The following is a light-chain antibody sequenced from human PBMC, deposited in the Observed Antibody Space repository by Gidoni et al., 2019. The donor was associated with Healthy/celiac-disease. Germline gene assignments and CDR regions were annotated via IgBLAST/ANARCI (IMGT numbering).Light chain of an antibody. Sequence: ELTQPPPVSGYPGQTASITCCGDTLGDKYACWYQQKPGQSPVLVIYQASKPPSGTPERFSGSNSGDTATLTSSGTQAIDEADYYCQAWDSITYVVFGGGTKLTVL. CDR3: QAWDSITYVV. CDR1: TLGDKY. V-gene: IGLV3-1*01. J-gene: IGLJ2*01. CDR2: QAS.